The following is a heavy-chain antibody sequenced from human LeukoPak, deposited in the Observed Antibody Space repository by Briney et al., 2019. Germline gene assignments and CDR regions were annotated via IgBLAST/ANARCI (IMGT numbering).Heavy chain of an antibody. Sequence: SGPTLVKATQTLTLTCSFSGFSLSTSGVGVGWIRQSPGKALEWLALIYWDDDKRYSPSLKSRLAIMKDTSNNQVVLIMTNMDPVDTATYFSAHRRSGYNWNHGDFDYWGQGTLVTVSS. CDR1: GFSLSTSGVG. D-gene: IGHD1-14*01. J-gene: IGHJ4*02. CDR2: IYWDDDK. V-gene: IGHV2-5*02. CDR3: AHRRSGYNWNHGDFDY.